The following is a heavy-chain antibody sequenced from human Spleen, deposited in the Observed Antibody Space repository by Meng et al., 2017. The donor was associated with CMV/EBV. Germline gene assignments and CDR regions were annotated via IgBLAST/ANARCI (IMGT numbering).Heavy chain of an antibody. CDR2: IYYSGST. D-gene: IGHD5-24*01. V-gene: IGHV4-59*12. Sequence: SETLSLTCTVSGGSINDYYWSWIRQPPGKRLEWIGYIYYSGSTNYNPSLKSRVTISVDTSKNQFSLKLSSVTAADTALYYCARGAGLRDGYNRWGQGTLVTVSS. J-gene: IGHJ4*02. CDR3: ARGAGLRDGYNR. CDR1: GGSINDYY.